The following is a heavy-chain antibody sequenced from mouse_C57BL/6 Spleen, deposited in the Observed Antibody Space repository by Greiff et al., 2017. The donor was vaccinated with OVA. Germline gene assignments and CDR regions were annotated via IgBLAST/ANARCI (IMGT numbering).Heavy chain of an antibody. CDR2: IHPNSGST. CDR3: ARSYYSNRHYAMDY. J-gene: IGHJ4*01. V-gene: IGHV1-64*01. CDR1: GYTFTSYW. D-gene: IGHD2-5*01. Sequence: QVQLQQSGAELVKPGASVKLSCKASGYTFTSYWMHWVKQRPGQGLEWIGMIHPNSGSTNYNEKFKSKATLTVDKSSSTAYMQLSSLTSEDSAVYYCARSYYSNRHYAMDYWGQGTSVTVSS.